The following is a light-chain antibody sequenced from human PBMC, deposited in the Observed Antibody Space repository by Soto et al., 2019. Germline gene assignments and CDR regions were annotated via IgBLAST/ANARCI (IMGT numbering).Light chain of an antibody. J-gene: IGKJ1*01. CDR2: DAS. CDR3: PEYGSSSWT. V-gene: IGKV3-20*01. CDR1: QSVISY. Sequence: EIGLSQSPATLSLYPGERATLSCRASQSVISYLAWYQQKPGQAPRLLIYDASNRATGIPDRFSGSGSGTDFTLAISRLEPEDFAVYYCPEYGSSSWTFGQVTNVDI.